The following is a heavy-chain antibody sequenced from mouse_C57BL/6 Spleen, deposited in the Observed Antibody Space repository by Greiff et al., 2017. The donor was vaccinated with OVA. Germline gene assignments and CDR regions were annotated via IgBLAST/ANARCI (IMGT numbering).Heavy chain of an antibody. V-gene: IGHV1-42*01. CDR3: ARSGGDYGPYAMDY. D-gene: IGHD2-13*01. CDR1: GYSFTGYY. Sequence: VQLQQSGPELVKPGASVKISCKASGYSFTGYYMNWVKQSPEKSLEWIGEINPSTGGTTYNQKFKAKATLTVDKSSSTAYMQLKSLTSKDSAVYDCARSGGDYGPYAMDYWGQGTSVTVSS. J-gene: IGHJ4*01. CDR2: INPSTGGT.